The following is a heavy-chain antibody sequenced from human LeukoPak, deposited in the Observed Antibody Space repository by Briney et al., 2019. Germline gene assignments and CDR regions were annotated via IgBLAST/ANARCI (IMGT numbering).Heavy chain of an antibody. V-gene: IGHV1-18*01. Sequence: ASVKVSCKASGYTFTTYGFSWVRQAPGQGLEWMGSISTYNGNTNYAQNLRGRVTMTTDTSTTTAYMELRSLRSDDTAVYYCARDSAGTTRYSFDYWGQGTLVTVSS. CDR3: ARDSAGTTRYSFDY. J-gene: IGHJ4*02. CDR2: ISTYNGNT. D-gene: IGHD1-7*01. CDR1: GYTFTTYG.